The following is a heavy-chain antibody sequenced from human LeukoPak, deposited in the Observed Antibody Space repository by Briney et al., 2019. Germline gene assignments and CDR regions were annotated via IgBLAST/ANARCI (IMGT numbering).Heavy chain of an antibody. CDR1: GYTFTSYG. Sequence: ASVKVSCKASGYTFTSYGISWVRQAPGQGLEWMGWISAYNGNTNYAQKLQGRVTMTTDTSTSTAYMELRSLRSDDTAVYYCARTGTTGYYYHGMDVWGQGTTVTVSS. CDR2: ISAYNGNT. V-gene: IGHV1-18*01. CDR3: ARTGTTGYYYHGMDV. D-gene: IGHD1-1*01. J-gene: IGHJ6*02.